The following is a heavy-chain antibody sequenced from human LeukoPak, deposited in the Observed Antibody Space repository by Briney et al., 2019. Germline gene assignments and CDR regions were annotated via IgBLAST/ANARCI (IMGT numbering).Heavy chain of an antibody. Sequence: SETLSLTCTVSGGSISGYYWSWIRQPPGKGLEWIGYIYYSGSTNYTPSLKSRVTISVDTSKNQFSLKLSSVTAADTAVYYCARDRTTSHFDYWGQGTLVTVSS. J-gene: IGHJ4*02. CDR1: GGSISGYY. V-gene: IGHV4-59*01. CDR3: ARDRTTSHFDY. CDR2: IYYSGST. D-gene: IGHD4-17*01.